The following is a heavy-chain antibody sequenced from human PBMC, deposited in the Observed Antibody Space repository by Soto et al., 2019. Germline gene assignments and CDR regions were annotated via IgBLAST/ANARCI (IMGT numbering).Heavy chain of an antibody. CDR2: ISGSGGST. D-gene: IGHD2-15*01. CDR3: ATVGGDIVVVVAAIQAADSYYYYMDV. Sequence: GGSLRLSCAASGFTFSSYAMSWVRQAPGKGLEWVSAISGSGGSTYYADSVKGRFTISRDNSKNTLYLQMNSLRAEDTAVYYCATVGGDIVVVVAAIQAADSYYYYMDVWGKGTTVTVSS. V-gene: IGHV3-23*01. J-gene: IGHJ6*03. CDR1: GFTFSSYA.